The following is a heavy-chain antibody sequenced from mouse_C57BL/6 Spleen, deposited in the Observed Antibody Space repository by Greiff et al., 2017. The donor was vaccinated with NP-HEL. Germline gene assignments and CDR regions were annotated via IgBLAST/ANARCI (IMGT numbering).Heavy chain of an antibody. CDR3: ARSGGNYPRGIAY. CDR2: IDPSDSET. CDR1: GYTFTSYW. Sequence: QVQLKQSGAELVRPGSSVKLSCKASGYTFTSYWMHWVKQRPIQGLEWIGNIDPSDSETHYNQKFKDKATLTVDKSSSTAYMQLSSLTSEDSAVYYCARSGGNYPRGIAYWGQGTLVTVSA. J-gene: IGHJ3*01. V-gene: IGHV1-52*01. D-gene: IGHD2-1*01.